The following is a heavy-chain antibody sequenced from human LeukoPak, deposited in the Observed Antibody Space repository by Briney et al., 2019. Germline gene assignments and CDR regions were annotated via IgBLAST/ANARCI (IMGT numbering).Heavy chain of an antibody. Sequence: SETLSLTCTVSGGSISSGDYYWSWFRQHPGNGLEWIGYIYYSGSTDYTPSLKSRLTISRGTSKNQFPLNLSSVTAADTAVYYCARGVSAGWFDPWGQGTLVTVSS. D-gene: IGHD3-3*01. CDR2: IYYSGST. CDR1: GGSISSGDYY. J-gene: IGHJ5*02. V-gene: IGHV4-31*03. CDR3: ARGVSAGWFDP.